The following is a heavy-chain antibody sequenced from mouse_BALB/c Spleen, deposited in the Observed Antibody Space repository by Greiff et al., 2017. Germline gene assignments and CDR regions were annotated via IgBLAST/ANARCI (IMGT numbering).Heavy chain of an antibody. J-gene: IGHJ3*01. CDR2: INPSNGGT. V-gene: IGHV1S81*02. CDR3: TREGESSWFAY. CDR1: GSTFTSYY. Sequence: VQLQQSGAELVKPGASVKLSCKASGSTFTSYYMYWVKQRPGQGLEWIGEINPSNGGTNFNEKFKSKATLTVDKSSSTAYMQLSSLTSEDSAVYYCTREGESSWFAYWGQGTLVTVSA.